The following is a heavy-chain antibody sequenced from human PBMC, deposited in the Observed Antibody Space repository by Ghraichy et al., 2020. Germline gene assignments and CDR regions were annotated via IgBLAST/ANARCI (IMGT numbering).Heavy chain of an antibody. CDR2: MFHRGSS. CDR1: GYSISSAYY. CDR3: GRFVYTSNWYVDY. Sequence: SETLSLTCTVSGYSISSAYYWGWIRQPPGKGLEWIAHMFHRGSSYYNPSLKSRVTVSVDTSKNQFSLRLTSVTAADTAVYYCGRFVYTSNWYVDYWGQGTLVTVSS. D-gene: IGHD6-13*01. V-gene: IGHV4-38-2*02. J-gene: IGHJ4*02.